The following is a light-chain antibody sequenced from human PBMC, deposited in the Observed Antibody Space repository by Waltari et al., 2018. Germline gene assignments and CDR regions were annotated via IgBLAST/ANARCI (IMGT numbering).Light chain of an antibody. J-gene: IGKJ1*01. CDR2: DAS. Sequence: EIVLTQSPATLSLSPGERATLACRATQSVRRYLAWYQQKPCQAARLLIYDASNRATGIPARFSGGGSGTDFTLTISSLAPEDFAVYYCQQRSSWPPTFGQGTKVEIK. CDR1: QSVRRY. V-gene: IGKV3-11*01. CDR3: QQRSSWPPT.